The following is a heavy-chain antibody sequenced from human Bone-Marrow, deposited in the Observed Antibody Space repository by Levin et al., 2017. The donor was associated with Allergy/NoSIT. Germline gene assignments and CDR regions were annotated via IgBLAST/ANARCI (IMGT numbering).Heavy chain of an antibody. CDR2: INTNTGSP. CDR3: VRDVRPLGESTSSWYFDL. J-gene: IGHJ2*01. V-gene: IGHV7-4-1*02. CDR1: GYSFTRYT. D-gene: IGHD6-6*01. Sequence: ASVKVSCRASGYSFTRYTMNWVRQAPGQGLEWMGWINTNTGSPTYAQGFTGRSVFSLDTSVSTAYLQISSLKPEDTGVYYCVRDVRPLGESTSSWYFDLWGRGTLVTVSS.